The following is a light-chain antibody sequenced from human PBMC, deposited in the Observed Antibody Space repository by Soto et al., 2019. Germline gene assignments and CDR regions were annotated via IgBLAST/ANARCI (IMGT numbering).Light chain of an antibody. CDR1: QSVSNNY. CDR2: GAS. J-gene: IGKJ1*01. CDR3: QQYGSSGT. V-gene: IGKV3-20*01. Sequence: EIVLSQSLGTLSLYPEERATLSCRASQSVSNNYLAWYQQKPGQAPRLLIYGASNRATGIPDRFSGSGSGTDFTLTISRLEPEDFAVYYCQQYGSSGTLGQGTKVDIK.